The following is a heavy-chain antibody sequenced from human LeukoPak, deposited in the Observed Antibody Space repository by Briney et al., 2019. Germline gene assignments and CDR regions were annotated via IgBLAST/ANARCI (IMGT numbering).Heavy chain of an antibody. CDR1: GFTFDDYA. D-gene: IGHD3-22*01. CDR3: AKAYYGENGFAFGI. Sequence: PGRSLRLSCAASGFTFDDYAMHWVRQAPGKGLEWVSGISWNSGSIGYADSVKGRFTISRDNAKNSLYLQMNSLRAEDTALYYCAKAYYGENGFAFGIWGQGTMVTVSS. V-gene: IGHV3-9*01. CDR2: ISWNSGSI. J-gene: IGHJ3*02.